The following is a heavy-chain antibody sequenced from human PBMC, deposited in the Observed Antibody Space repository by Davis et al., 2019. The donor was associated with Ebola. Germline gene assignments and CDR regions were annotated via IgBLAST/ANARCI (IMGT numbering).Heavy chain of an antibody. CDR1: GGTFSSYA. V-gene: IGHV1-69*04. D-gene: IGHD2-15*01. CDR3: ARGGRVVVAATGCLDY. Sequence: AASVKVSCKASGGTFSSYAISWVRQAPGQGLEWMGRIIPILGIANYAQKFQGRVTITADKSTSTAYMELSSLRSEDTAVYYCARGGRVVVAATGCLDYGGQGTLVTVSS. CDR2: IIPILGIA. J-gene: IGHJ4*02.